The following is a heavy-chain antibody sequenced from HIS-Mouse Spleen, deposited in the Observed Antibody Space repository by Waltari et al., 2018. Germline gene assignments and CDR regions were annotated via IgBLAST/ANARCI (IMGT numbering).Heavy chain of an antibody. J-gene: IGHJ6*02. CDR2: IYYSGST. Sequence: QLQLQESGPGLVKPSETLSLTCTVSGGSISSSSYYWGWIRQPPGKGLEWIGSIYYSGSTYYNPSLKSRVTISVDTSKNQFSLKLSSVTAADTAVYYCARVGYSGYDYYYYYGMDVWGQGTTVTVSS. CDR3: ARVGYSGYDYYYYYGMDV. D-gene: IGHD5-12*01. V-gene: IGHV4-39*07. CDR1: GGSISSSSYY.